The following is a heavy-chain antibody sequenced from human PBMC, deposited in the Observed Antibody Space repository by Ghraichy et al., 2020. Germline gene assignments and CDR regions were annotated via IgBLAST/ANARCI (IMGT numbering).Heavy chain of an antibody. D-gene: IGHD3-22*01. CDR3: ARDASHYDSKGLYSVLWYFDL. Sequence: SETLSLTCNVSGGSVSYYYWNWIRQPAGKGLEWIGRIYTSGSPNYNPSLQSRLTMSISTSKNQLSLKLSSVTAADTAIYYCARDASHYDSKGLYSVLWYFDLWGRGTPVTVSS. CDR1: GGSVSYYY. CDR2: IYTSGSP. J-gene: IGHJ2*01. V-gene: IGHV4-4*07.